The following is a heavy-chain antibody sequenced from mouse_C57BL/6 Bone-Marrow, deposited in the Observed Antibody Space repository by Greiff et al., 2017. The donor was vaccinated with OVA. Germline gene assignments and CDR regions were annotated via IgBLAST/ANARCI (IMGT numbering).Heavy chain of an antibody. CDR2: LNPNNGGT. CDR3: ARFVTTVYYFDY. CDR1: GYTFTDYY. J-gene: IGHJ2*01. Sequence: VQLQQSGPELVKPGASVKISCKASGYTFTDYYMNWVKQSHGKSLEWIGDLNPNNGGTSYNQKFKGKATLTVDKSSSTAYMELRSLTSEDSAVYYCARFVTTVYYFDYWGQGTTLTVSS. D-gene: IGHD1-1*01. V-gene: IGHV1-26*01.